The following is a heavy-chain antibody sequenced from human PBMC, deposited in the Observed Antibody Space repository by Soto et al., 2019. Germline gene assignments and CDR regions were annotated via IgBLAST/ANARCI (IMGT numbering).Heavy chain of an antibody. D-gene: IGHD6-25*01. J-gene: IGHJ4*02. Sequence: QVQLVQSGAEVKKPGASVKLSCRTSGYTFTHYYIHWVRQAPGQGLEWLAIINPASGSTNYAQDFLGRVTLTMDTSTTTVYMGLSGLRAEDTALFYCARDLAAGDHWGQGTLVTVSS. V-gene: IGHV1-46*01. CDR1: GYTFTHYY. CDR2: INPASGST. CDR3: ARDLAAGDH.